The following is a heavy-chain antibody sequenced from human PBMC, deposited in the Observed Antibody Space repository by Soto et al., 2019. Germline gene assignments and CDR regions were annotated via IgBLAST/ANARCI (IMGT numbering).Heavy chain of an antibody. J-gene: IGHJ4*01. D-gene: IGHD6-19*01. CDR3: AKESIVRRYSSGASHDPTNDY. CDR2: ISYDVCNK. CDR1: GFSFSIYG. V-gene: IGHV3-30*18. Sequence: AGGPLRHSCAASGFSFSIYGMHWVRQAPGKGLEWVAVISYDVCNKYYADSVKGRFTISRDNSKNTLYLQMNSLRAEDTAVYYCAKESIVRRYSSGASHDPTNDYWG.